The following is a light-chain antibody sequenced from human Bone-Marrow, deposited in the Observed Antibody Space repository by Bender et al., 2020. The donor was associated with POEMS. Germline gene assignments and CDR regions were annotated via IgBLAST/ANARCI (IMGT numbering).Light chain of an antibody. V-gene: IGLV1-44*01. J-gene: IGLJ3*02. CDR1: SSNIGAHA. CDR3: AVWDDSLNGWV. Sequence: QSVLTQPPSASGTPGQRVTISCSGGSSNIGAHAVNWYQHLPGTAPKLLLYSSHRRPSEVPDRFSGSRSGTSASLALSELQSEDEADYYCAVWDDSLNGWVFGGGTKLTVL. CDR2: SSH.